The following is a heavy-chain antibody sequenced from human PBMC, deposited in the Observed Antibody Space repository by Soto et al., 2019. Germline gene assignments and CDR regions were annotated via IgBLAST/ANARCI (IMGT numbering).Heavy chain of an antibody. V-gene: IGHV4-59*08. CDR3: ARQWGTDAFEF. Sequence: QVQLQESGPGLVTPSETLSLTCTVSGGSISSYYWSWIRQPPGKGLEWIGYIYYSGSTNYNPSLKSRVTIAVDTSKNHFSLKLSSLTAADTAVYYCARQWGTDAFEFCGQGTMVTVSS. J-gene: IGHJ3*01. CDR1: GGSISSYY. D-gene: IGHD1-1*01. CDR2: IYYSGST.